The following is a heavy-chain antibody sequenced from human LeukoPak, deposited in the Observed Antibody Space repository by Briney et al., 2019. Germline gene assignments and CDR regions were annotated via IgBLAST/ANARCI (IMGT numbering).Heavy chain of an antibody. CDR3: AIGPHCSSTSCYSEYFYH. J-gene: IGHJ1*01. CDR2: ISYSGSP. CDR1: GASIISGGYY. V-gene: IGHV4-31*03. Sequence: SETLSLTCTVSGASIISGGYYWSWIRQHPGKGLEWIGYISYSGSPYYNPSLKSRVTISVDTSRNEFSLKLSSVTAADAAVYYCAIGPHCSSTSCYSEYFYHWGQGTLVTVSS. D-gene: IGHD2-2*01.